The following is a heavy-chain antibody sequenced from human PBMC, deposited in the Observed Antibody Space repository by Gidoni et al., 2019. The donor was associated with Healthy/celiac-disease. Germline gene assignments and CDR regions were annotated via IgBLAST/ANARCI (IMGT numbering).Heavy chain of an antibody. J-gene: IGHJ6*03. V-gene: IGHV1-18*01. CDR3: ARDEAEYSSSSEDYYYYYYMDV. Sequence: QVQLLQSGAEVTKPGASVKVSCKASGYTCTSYGISWVRQAPGQGLEWMGWISAYNGNTNYAQKLQGRVTMTTDTSTSTAYMELRSLRSDDTAVYYCARDEAEYSSSSEDYYYYYYMDVWGKGTTVTVSS. D-gene: IGHD6-6*01. CDR2: ISAYNGNT. CDR1: GYTCTSYG.